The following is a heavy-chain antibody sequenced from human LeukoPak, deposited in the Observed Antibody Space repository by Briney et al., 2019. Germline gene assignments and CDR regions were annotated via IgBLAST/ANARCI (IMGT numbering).Heavy chain of an antibody. J-gene: IGHJ4*02. CDR3: AKDGREWPRSLDY. CDR2: IRDDGSSE. Sequence: GGSLRLSCAVSGLTFSIYGMHWVRQAPGKGLEWVTFIRDDGSSEHYADSVKGRFTVSRDHSKNTLYLQMNSLTLEDTAVYYCAKDGREWPRSLDYWGQGTLVTVSS. CDR1: GLTFSIYG. V-gene: IGHV3-30*02. D-gene: IGHD5-12*01.